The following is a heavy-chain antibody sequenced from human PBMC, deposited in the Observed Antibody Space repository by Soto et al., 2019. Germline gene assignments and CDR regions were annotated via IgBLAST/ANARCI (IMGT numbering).Heavy chain of an antibody. D-gene: IGHD2-2*01. Sequence: SVKVSCKASGGTFSSYAISWVRRAPGQGLEWMGGIIPIFGTANYAQKFQGRVTITADESTSTAYMELSSLRSEDTAVYYCARVLVVPAAITNLRRATPNNYYYYYGMDVWGQGTTVTVSS. CDR3: ARVLVVPAAITNLRRATPNNYYYYYGMDV. CDR2: IIPIFGTA. J-gene: IGHJ6*02. V-gene: IGHV1-69*13. CDR1: GGTFSSYA.